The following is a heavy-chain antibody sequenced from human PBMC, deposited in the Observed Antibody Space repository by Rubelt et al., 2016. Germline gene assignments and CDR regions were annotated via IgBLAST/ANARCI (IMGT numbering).Heavy chain of an antibody. J-gene: IGHJ4*02. D-gene: IGHD2-8*01. CDR2: IYHSGST. CDR3: ARVGGLYAIPDYPIEY. CDR1: GYSISSGYY. V-gene: IGHV4-38-2*02. Sequence: QVQPQESGPGLVKPSETLSLTCTVSGYSISSGYYWGWIRQPPGKGLEYIGSIYHSGSTYYNSYLKSRLTMSDDKPKNRFSRKLNAVTAADTAVDHCARVGGLYAIPDYPIEYWGQGTLVTVSS.